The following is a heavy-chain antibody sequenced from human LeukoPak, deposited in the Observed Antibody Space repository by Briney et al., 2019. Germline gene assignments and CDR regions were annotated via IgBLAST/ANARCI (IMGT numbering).Heavy chain of an antibody. CDR2: ISSSSNYI. V-gene: IGHV3-21*01. D-gene: IGHD3-10*01. CDR3: ARDRGPRTGFMVREAYDY. J-gene: IGHJ4*02. CDR1: GFTFSSHS. Sequence: KTGGSLRLSCAASGFTFSSHSMTWVRQAPGKGLEWVSSISSSSNYIYYADSVKGRFTISRDNAKNSLYLQMSSLRAEDTAVYYCARDRGPRTGFMVREAYDYWGQGTLVTVSS.